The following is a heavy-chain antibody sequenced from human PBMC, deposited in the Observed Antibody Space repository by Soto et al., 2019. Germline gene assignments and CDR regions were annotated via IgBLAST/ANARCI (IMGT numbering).Heavy chain of an antibody. CDR2: ISYDGSNK. D-gene: IGHD1-26*01. Sequence: QVQLVESGGGVVQPGRSLRLSCAASGFTFSSYGMHWVRQAPGKGLEWVAVISYDGSNKYYADSVKGRFTISRDNSKNTLYLQMNXXXAXXXAVYXCXXXXXXXMAEKSGLFDYWGQGTLVTVSS. J-gene: IGHJ4*02. CDR1: GFTFSSYG. V-gene: IGHV3-30*03. CDR3: XXXXXXXMAEKSGLFDY.